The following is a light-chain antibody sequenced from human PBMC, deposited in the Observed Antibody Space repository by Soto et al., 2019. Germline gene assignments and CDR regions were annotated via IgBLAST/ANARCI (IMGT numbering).Light chain of an antibody. V-gene: IGKV1-39*01. CDR3: HHSYSTPPT. Sequence: DIQMTQSPSSLSASVGDRVTITCRASQSISSYLNWYQQKPGKAPQLLIYAASSLQSGVPSRFRGSGSGTDFTLTISRLQPEDFATYYCHHSYSTPPTFGGGTKVEIK. J-gene: IGKJ4*02. CDR2: AAS. CDR1: QSISSY.